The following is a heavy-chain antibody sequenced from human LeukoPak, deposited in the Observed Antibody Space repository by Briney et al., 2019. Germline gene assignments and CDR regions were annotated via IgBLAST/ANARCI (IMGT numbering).Heavy chain of an antibody. J-gene: IGHJ4*02. CDR1: GFTFSSYA. CDR2: IKHDGSEK. D-gene: IGHD4/OR15-4a*01. CDR3: ARGAGRDHPDY. V-gene: IGHV3-7*01. Sequence: GGSLRLSCAASGFTFSSYAMSWVRQAPGKGLEWVANIKHDGSEKYHVDSVKGRFTISRDNSQNSLYLQMNSQRPEDTAVYYCARGAGRDHPDYWGQGTLVTVSS.